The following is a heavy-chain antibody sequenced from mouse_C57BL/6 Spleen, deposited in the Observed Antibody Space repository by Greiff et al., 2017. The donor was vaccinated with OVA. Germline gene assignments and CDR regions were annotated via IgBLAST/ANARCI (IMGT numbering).Heavy chain of an antibody. CDR1: GYTFTSYW. CDR2: IDPSDSYT. CDR3: ARKRGGDGYYRYFDV. J-gene: IGHJ1*03. D-gene: IGHD2-3*01. V-gene: IGHV1-50*01. Sequence: QVQLQQPGAELVKPGASVKLSCKASGYTFTSYWMQWVKQRPGQGLEWIGEIDPSDSYTNYNQKFKGKATLTVDTSSSTAYMQLSSLTSEDSAVYYCARKRGGDGYYRYFDVWGTGTTVTVSS.